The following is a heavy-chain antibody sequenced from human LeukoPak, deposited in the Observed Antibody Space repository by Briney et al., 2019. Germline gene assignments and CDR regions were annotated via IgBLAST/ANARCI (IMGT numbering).Heavy chain of an antibody. CDR2: ISAYNGNT. CDR3: ARDVAGRAFDI. V-gene: IGHV1-18*01. Sequence: GASVKVSCKASGYTFTNYGVSWVRQAPGQGLEWMGWISAYNGNTNYAQKLQGRVTMTTDTSTTTAYMDLRSLRSDDTAVYYCARDVAGRAFDIWGQGTMVTVSS. CDR1: GYTFTNYG. J-gene: IGHJ3*02. D-gene: IGHD1-26*01.